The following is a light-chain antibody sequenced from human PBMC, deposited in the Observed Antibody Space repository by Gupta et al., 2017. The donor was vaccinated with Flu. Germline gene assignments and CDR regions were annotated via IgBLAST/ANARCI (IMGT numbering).Light chain of an antibody. Sequence: QSALTQPASMSGSPGQSITISCTGTSSDVGGYDSVSWYQQYPGKAPKFMIFQVNNRPSGVSNRFSGSKSGNTASLTISGLQTEDEADYFCSSYTSSMSYVFGTGTKVTV. CDR1: SSDVGGYDS. J-gene: IGLJ1*01. CDR2: QVN. CDR3: SSYTSSMSYV. V-gene: IGLV2-14*01.